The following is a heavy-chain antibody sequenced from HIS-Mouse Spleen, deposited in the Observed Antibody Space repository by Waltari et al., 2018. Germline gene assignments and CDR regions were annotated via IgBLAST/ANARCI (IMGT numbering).Heavy chain of an antibody. V-gene: IGHV4-39*07. Sequence: QLQLQESGPGLVKPSETLSLTCTVSGGSISSSSYYWGWIRQPPGKGLEWIGSINYSGRTNYNPSSKSRVTISVDTSKNQFSLKLSSVTAADTAVYYCAREIPYSSSWYDWYFDLWGRGTLVTVSS. CDR1: GGSISSSSYY. CDR2: INYSGRT. J-gene: IGHJ2*01. CDR3: AREIPYSSSWYDWYFDL. D-gene: IGHD6-13*01.